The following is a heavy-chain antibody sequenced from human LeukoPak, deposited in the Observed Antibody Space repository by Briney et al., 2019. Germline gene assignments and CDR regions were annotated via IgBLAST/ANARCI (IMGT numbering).Heavy chain of an antibody. Sequence: SETLSLTCTVSGGSISSYYWSWIRQPAGKGLEWIGRIYTSGSTNYNPSLRSRVTMSVDTSKNQFSLKLSSVTAADTAVYYCARATQYYYDSSGYYYVPRDYYFDYWGQGTLVTVSS. V-gene: IGHV4-4*07. CDR2: IYTSGST. CDR1: GGSISSYY. J-gene: IGHJ4*02. CDR3: ARATQYYYDSSGYYYVPRDYYFDY. D-gene: IGHD3-22*01.